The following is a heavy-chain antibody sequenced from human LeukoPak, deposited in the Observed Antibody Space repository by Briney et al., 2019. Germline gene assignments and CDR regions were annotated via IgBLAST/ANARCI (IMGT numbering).Heavy chain of an antibody. D-gene: IGHD2-15*01. CDR2: IRYDGSNK. CDR3: AKGPVVVVAATLDY. Sequence: GGSLRLSCAASGFTFSSYGMHWVRQAPGKGLEWVAFIRYDGSNKYYADSVKGRFTISRDNSKNTLYLQMNSLRAEDTAVYYCAKGPVVVVAATLDYWGQGTLVTVSS. CDR1: GFTFSSYG. V-gene: IGHV3-30*02. J-gene: IGHJ4*02.